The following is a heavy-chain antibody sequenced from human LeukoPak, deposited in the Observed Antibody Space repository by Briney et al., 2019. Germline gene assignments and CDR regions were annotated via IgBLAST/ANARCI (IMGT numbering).Heavy chain of an antibody. Sequence: GGSLRLSCAASGFTFSSYSMNWVRQAPGKGLEWVSSISSSSSYIYYADLVKGRFTISRDNAKNSLYLQMNSLRAEDTAVYYCARRVATVDSYNWFDPWGQGTLVTVSS. CDR1: GFTFSSYS. J-gene: IGHJ5*02. CDR2: ISSSSSYI. V-gene: IGHV3-21*01. D-gene: IGHD5-12*01. CDR3: ARRVATVDSYNWFDP.